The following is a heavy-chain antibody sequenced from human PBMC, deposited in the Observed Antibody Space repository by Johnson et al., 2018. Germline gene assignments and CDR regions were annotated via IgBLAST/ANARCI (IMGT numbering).Heavy chain of an antibody. Sequence: QVQLVESGGGVVQPGRSXRLSCAASGFTFSSYAMHWVRQAPGKGLEWVALISFDGSNRYYADSVKGRFTISRDNSKNTLYLQMNSLRAEETAVYYCARGGQGAFDIWGQGTMVTVSS. CDR3: ARGGQGAFDI. J-gene: IGHJ3*02. V-gene: IGHV3-30-3*01. CDR2: ISFDGSNR. CDR1: GFTFSSYA.